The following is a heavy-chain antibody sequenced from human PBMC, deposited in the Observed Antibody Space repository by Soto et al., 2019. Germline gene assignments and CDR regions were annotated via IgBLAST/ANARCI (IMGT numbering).Heavy chain of an antibody. D-gene: IGHD6-19*01. Sequence: QVQLVESGGGVVQPGRSLRLSCAASGFTFSSYGMHWVRQAPGKGLEWVAVISYDGSNKYYADSVKGRFTISRDNSKNTLYLQMNSLRAEDTAVYYCAKERLSSGWYRPDDYWGQGTLVTVSS. CDR3: AKERLSSGWYRPDDY. V-gene: IGHV3-30*18. CDR2: ISYDGSNK. CDR1: GFTFSSYG. J-gene: IGHJ4*02.